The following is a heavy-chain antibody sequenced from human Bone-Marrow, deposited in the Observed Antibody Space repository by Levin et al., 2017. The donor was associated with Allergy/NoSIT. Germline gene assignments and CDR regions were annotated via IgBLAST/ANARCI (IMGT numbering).Heavy chain of an antibody. V-gene: IGHV4-30-4*01. CDR3: ARGYCSSTSCARRYYYYGMDV. D-gene: IGHD2-2*01. J-gene: IGHJ6*02. CDR2: IYYSGST. Sequence: LRLSCTVSGGSISSGDYYWSWIRQPPGKGLEWIGYIYYSGSTYYNPSLKSRVTISVDTSKNQFSLKLSSVTAADTAVYYCARGYCSSTSCARRYYYYGMDVWGQGTTVTVSS. CDR1: GGSISSGDYY.